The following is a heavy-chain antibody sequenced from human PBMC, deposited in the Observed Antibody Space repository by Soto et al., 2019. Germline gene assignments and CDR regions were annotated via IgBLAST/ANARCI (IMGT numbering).Heavy chain of an antibody. CDR3: AKDQKDYGDYLRFDY. CDR1: GFTFSSYA. D-gene: IGHD4-17*01. J-gene: IGHJ4*02. Sequence: GSLRLSCAASGFTFSSYAMSWVRQAPGKGLEWVSAISGSGGSTYYADSVKGRCTVSRDNSKNTLYLQMNSLRAEETAVYYCAKDQKDYGDYLRFDYCGQVTLVTVSS. V-gene: IGHV3-23*01. CDR2: ISGSGGST.